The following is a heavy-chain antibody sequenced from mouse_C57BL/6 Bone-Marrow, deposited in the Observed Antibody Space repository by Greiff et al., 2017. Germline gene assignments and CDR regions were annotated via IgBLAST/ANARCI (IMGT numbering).Heavy chain of an antibody. CDR1: GFTFSDYG. V-gene: IGHV5-17*01. D-gene: IGHD2-14*01. Sequence: EVQVVESGGGLVKPGGSLKLSCAASGFTFSDYGLHWVRQAPEKGLAWVAYISRGSSTISYADTVKGRFTFSIANATNTLSLQMARRRSEDTAMDDWARARVHYYARDYWGQGTSGTVSS. J-gene: IGHJ4*01. CDR2: ISRGSSTI. CDR3: ARARVHYYARDY.